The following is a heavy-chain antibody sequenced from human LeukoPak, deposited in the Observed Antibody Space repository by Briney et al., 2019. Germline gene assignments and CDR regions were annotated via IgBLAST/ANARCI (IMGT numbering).Heavy chain of an antibody. CDR1: GGSISSYY. CDR2: IYYSGST. Sequence: SETLSLTCTVSGGSISSYYWSWIRQPPGKGLEWIGYIYYSGSTNYNPSLKSRVTISVDRSKNEFSLKLSSVTAADTAVYYCARLGSWFDPWGQGTLVSVSS. V-gene: IGHV4-59*12. CDR3: ARLGSWFDP. J-gene: IGHJ5*02.